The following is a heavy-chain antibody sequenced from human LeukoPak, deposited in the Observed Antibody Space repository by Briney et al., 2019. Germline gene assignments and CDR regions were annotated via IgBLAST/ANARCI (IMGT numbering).Heavy chain of an antibody. CDR3: AKGGWTGRFDP. CDR2: ISSGGGGS. Sequence: GGSLRLSCAGSGFTFSSYAMTWVRQAPGKGLEWVSIISSGGGGSYYADSVKGRFTISRDNSKNTLYLQMNSLRAEDTAIYYCAKGGWTGRFDPWGPGTLVTVSS. D-gene: IGHD6-19*01. CDR1: GFTFSSYA. J-gene: IGHJ5*02. V-gene: IGHV3-23*01.